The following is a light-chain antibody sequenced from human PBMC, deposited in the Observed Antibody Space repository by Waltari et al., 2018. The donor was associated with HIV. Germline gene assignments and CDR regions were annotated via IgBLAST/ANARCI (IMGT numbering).Light chain of an antibody. CDR3: QSYDRSLDWV. CDR2: GGA. J-gene: IGLJ3*02. Sequence: QSVLTQPPSVSGAPGQRITISCTGSSSNIGAGYDVHWYQQLPGTAPKLVSYGGASRPAGVPDRVSASKSGTSASLAISGLQAEDEADYFCQSYDRSLDWVFGGGTKLTVL. V-gene: IGLV1-40*01. CDR1: SSNIGAGYD.